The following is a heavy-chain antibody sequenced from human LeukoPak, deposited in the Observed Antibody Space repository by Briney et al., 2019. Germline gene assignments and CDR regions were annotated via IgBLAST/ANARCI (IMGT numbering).Heavy chain of an antibody. CDR1: GFTFSSYA. V-gene: IGHV3-23*01. D-gene: IGHD6-13*01. Sequence: GGSLRLSCAASGFTFSSYAMSWVRQAPGKGLEWVSAISGSGGSTYYADSVKGRFTISRDNSKNTLYLQMNSLRAEDTAVYYCAKVIGAAAGGPYYFDYWGQGTLVTVSS. CDR2: ISGSGGST. CDR3: AKVIGAAAGGPYYFDY. J-gene: IGHJ4*02.